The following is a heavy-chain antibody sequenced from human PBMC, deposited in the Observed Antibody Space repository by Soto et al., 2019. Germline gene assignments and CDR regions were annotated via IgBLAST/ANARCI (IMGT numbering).Heavy chain of an antibody. CDR2: IYYSGST. V-gene: IGHV4-59*01. CDR3: ARVLGSSWYYYFDY. J-gene: IGHJ4*02. Sequence: PSETLSLTCTVSGGSISSYYWSWIRQPPGKGLEWIGYIYYSGSTNYNPSLKRRVTISVDTSKNHFSLKLSSVTAADTAVYYCARVLGSSWYYYFDYWGQGTLVTVSS. CDR1: GGSISSYY. D-gene: IGHD6-13*01.